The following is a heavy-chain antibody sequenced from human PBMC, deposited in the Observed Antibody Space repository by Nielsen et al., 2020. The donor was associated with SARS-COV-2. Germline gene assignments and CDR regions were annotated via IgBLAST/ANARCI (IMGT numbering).Heavy chain of an antibody. Sequence: ASVKVSCKASGYTFTGYYMHWVRQAPGQGLEWMGRINPNSGGTNYAQKFQGRVTMTRDTSISTAYMELSSLRSEDTAVYYCARGRESYDYVWGSYRYRGYYFDYWGQGTLVTVSS. CDR3: ARGRESYDYVWGSYRYRGYYFDY. J-gene: IGHJ4*02. CDR2: INPNSGGT. V-gene: IGHV1-2*06. D-gene: IGHD3-16*02. CDR1: GYTFTGYY.